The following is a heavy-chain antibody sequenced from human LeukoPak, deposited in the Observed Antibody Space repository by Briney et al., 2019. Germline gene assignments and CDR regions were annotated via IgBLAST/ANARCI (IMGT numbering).Heavy chain of an antibody. CDR3: ARGARFGELFAGEDAFDI. Sequence: SVKVSCKASGGTFSSYAISWVRQAPGQGLEWVGGIIPIFGTANYAQKFQGRVTITADESTSTAYMELGSLRSEDTAVYYCARGARFGELFAGEDAFDIWGQGTMVTVSS. V-gene: IGHV1-69*13. CDR2: IIPIFGTA. CDR1: GGTFSSYA. D-gene: IGHD3-10*01. J-gene: IGHJ3*02.